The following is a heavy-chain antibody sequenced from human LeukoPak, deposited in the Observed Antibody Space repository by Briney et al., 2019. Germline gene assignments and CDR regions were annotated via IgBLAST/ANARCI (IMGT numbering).Heavy chain of an antibody. V-gene: IGHV1-8*03. CDR1: GYTFISYN. CDR2: ENPRSGDA. D-gene: IGHD2-8*01. Sequence: ASVKVSCKASGYTFISYNINWLRQATGQGLEWMGWENPRSGDAGYLQKFQGRLTITRDSSIDTAYMDLSGLSSEDTAVYYCARGVPLGYCTYGVCYPPYYFDYWGQGTLVTASS. J-gene: IGHJ4*02. CDR3: ARGVPLGYCTYGVCYPPYYFDY.